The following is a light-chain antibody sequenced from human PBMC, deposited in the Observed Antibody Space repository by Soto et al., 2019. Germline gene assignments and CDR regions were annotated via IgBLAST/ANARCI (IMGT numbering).Light chain of an antibody. CDR3: DQYNNWPIT. CDR2: DAS. CDR1: QSVSTN. Sequence: EIVMTQSPATLSVSPGERATLSCRASQSVSTNLAWYQQKPGQAPRLLIYDASTKATGLPARFSGSGSGTEFPLTISCLQSEDFGVYYWDQYNNWPITFSQGTRLE. V-gene: IGKV3-15*01. J-gene: IGKJ5*01.